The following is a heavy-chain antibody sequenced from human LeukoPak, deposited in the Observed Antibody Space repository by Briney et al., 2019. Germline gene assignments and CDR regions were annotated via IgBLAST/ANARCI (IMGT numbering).Heavy chain of an antibody. V-gene: IGHV3-15*01. Sequence: GGSLRLSCAASGFTFSNAWMTWVRQAPGKGLEWIGRIKSNTGGGTTDYPAPVKGRFTISRDDSKNTLYLQMNSLKTEDTAVYYCTTTGCSGGSCYSDYWGQGTLVTVSS. J-gene: IGHJ4*02. CDR3: TTTGCSGGSCYSDY. CDR1: GFTFSNAW. CDR2: IKSNTGGGTT. D-gene: IGHD2-15*01.